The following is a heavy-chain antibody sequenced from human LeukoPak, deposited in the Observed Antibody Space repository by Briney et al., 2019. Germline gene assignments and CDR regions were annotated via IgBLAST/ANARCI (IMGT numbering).Heavy chain of an antibody. Sequence: SETLSLTCTVSGGSISSYYWSWIRQPPGKGLEWIGYIYYSGSTNYNPSLKSRVTISADTSKNQFSLKLSSVTAADTAVYYCARAPYYYGSGSTAFDLWGRGTLVTVSS. J-gene: IGHJ2*01. CDR1: GGSISSYY. CDR3: ARAPYYYGSGSTAFDL. D-gene: IGHD3-10*01. V-gene: IGHV4-59*01. CDR2: IYYSGST.